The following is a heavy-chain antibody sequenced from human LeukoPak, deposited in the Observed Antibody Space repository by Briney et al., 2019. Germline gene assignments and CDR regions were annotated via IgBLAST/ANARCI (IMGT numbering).Heavy chain of an antibody. J-gene: IGHJ4*02. Sequence: ASVKVSCKASGYTFTGYYMHWVRQAPGQGLEWMGWINPNSGGTNYAQKFQGRVTMTRDTSISTAYMELSRLRSDDTAVYYCARVAYGSGSYYDYWGQGTLVIVSS. CDR1: GYTFTGYY. CDR2: INPNSGGT. D-gene: IGHD3-10*01. V-gene: IGHV1-2*02. CDR3: ARVAYGSGSYYDY.